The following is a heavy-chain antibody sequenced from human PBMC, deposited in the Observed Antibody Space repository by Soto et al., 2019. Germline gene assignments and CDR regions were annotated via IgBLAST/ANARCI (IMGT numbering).Heavy chain of an antibody. J-gene: IGHJ6*02. Sequence: GGSLRLSCAASGFTFSSYWMSWVRQAPGKGLEWVANIKQDGSEKYYVDSVKGRFTISRDNAKNSLYLQMNSLRAEDTAVYYCARDRYCSSTSCYLYYYYGVDVWGQGTTVTVSS. CDR1: GFTFSSYW. D-gene: IGHD2-2*01. CDR3: ARDRYCSSTSCYLYYYYGVDV. V-gene: IGHV3-7*03. CDR2: IKQDGSEK.